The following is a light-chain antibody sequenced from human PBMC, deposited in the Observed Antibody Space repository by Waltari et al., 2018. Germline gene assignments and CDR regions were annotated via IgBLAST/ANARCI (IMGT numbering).Light chain of an antibody. CDR3: SSYAGSGTSV. Sequence: QSALTQPASVSGSPGQWITISCTGTGSDVGCYNLVSWYQQHPGKAPKLIIYEVNKRPSGVSNRFSASKSGNTASLTISGLQAEDESDFYCSSYAGSGTSVFGGGTKLTVL. J-gene: IGLJ3*02. V-gene: IGLV2-23*02. CDR1: GSDVGCYNL. CDR2: EVN.